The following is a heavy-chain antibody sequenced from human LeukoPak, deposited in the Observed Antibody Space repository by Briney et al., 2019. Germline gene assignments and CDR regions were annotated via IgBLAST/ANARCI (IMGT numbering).Heavy chain of an antibody. CDR1: GGSISSSSYY. CDR3: ARSGFYDILTGLISPLDY. J-gene: IGHJ4*02. CDR2: IYYSGST. D-gene: IGHD3-9*01. Sequence: SETLSLTCTVSGGSISSSSYYWGWIRQPPGKGLEWIGSIYYSGSTYYNPSLKSRVTISVDTSKNQFSLKLSSVTAADTAVYCCARSGFYDILTGLISPLDYWGQGTLVTVSS. V-gene: IGHV4-39*01.